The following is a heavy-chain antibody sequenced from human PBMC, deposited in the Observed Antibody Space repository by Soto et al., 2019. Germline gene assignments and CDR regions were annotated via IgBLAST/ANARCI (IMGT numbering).Heavy chain of an antibody. Sequence: EVQLLESGGGLVQPGGSLRLSCAASGFTFSSYAMSWVRQAPGKGLEWVSAISGSGGSTYCADSVKGRFTISRDNSKNTLYLQMNSLRAEDTAVYYCASQYCTNGVCYTSDYYYGMDVWGQGTTVTVSS. V-gene: IGHV3-23*01. J-gene: IGHJ6*02. CDR2: ISGSGGST. CDR1: GFTFSSYA. D-gene: IGHD2-8*01. CDR3: ASQYCTNGVCYTSDYYYGMDV.